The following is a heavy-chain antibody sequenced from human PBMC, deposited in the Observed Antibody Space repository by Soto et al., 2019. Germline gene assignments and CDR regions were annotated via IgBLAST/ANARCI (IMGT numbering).Heavy chain of an antibody. CDR2: ISSSSSYI. CDR3: ERDIIASGRFAFDI. Sequence: PGGSLRLSCAASGFTFSSYSMNWVRQAPGKGLEWVSSISSSSSYIYYADSVKGRFTISRDNAKNSLYLQMNSLRAEDTAVYYCERDIIASGRFAFDIWGQGTMVTVSS. J-gene: IGHJ3*02. V-gene: IGHV3-21*01. CDR1: GFTFSSYS. D-gene: IGHD1-26*01.